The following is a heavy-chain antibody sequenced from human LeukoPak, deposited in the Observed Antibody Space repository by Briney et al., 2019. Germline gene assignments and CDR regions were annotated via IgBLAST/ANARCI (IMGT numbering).Heavy chain of an antibody. J-gene: IGHJ6*02. D-gene: IGHD5-12*01. CDR2: INSDGSST. V-gene: IGHV3-74*01. Sequence: GGSLRLSCAASGFTFSTYWMHWVRQAPGKGLVWVSRINSDGSSTSYADSVKGRFTISRDNAKNTLYLQMNSLRAEDTAVYYCARGGYDDYYYGMDVWGQGTTVTVSS. CDR3: ARGGYDDYYYGMDV. CDR1: GFTFSTYW.